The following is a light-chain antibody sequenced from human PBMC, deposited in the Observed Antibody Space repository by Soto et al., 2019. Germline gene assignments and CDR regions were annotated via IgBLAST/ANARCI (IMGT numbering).Light chain of an antibody. V-gene: IGLV1-40*01. CDR1: SANIGAGYD. CDR3: QSYDSTLSGLYV. J-gene: IGLJ1*01. CDR2: GNN. Sequence: QSVLTQPPSMSGAPAQRVTISCTGTSANIGAGYDVHWYQQLPGMAPKLLIYGNNKRPSGVPDRFSGSKSGTSASLAITGLQAEDEADYYCQSYDSTLSGLYVLGTGTKLTVL.